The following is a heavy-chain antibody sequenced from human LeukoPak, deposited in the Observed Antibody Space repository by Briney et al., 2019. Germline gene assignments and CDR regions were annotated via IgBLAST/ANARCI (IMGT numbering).Heavy chain of an antibody. V-gene: IGHV4-31*03. CDR3: ARELDEKYYFDY. Sequence: SETLSLTCTVSGGSISSGGYYWSWIRQHPGKGLEWIGYIYYSGSTYYNPSLKSRVTISVDTSKNQFSLKLSSVTAADTAVYYCARELDEKYYFDYWGQGTLVTVSS. J-gene: IGHJ4*02. CDR1: GGSISSGGYY. CDR2: IYYSGST.